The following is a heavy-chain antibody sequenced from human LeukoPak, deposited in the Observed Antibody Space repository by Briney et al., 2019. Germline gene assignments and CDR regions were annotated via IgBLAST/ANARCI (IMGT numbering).Heavy chain of an antibody. CDR2: INHSGST. D-gene: IGHD6-19*01. CDR3: ARGRGIAVAGTLYGMDV. CDR1: GGSFSGYY. V-gene: IGHV4-34*01. J-gene: IGHJ6*04. Sequence: SETLSLTCAVYGGSFSGYYWSWIRQPPGKGLEWIGEINHSGSTDYNPSLKSRVTISVDTSKNQFSLKLSSVTAADTAVYYCARGRGIAVAGTLYGMDVWGKGTTVTVSS.